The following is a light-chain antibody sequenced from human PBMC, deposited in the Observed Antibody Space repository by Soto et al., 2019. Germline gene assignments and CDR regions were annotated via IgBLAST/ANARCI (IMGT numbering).Light chain of an antibody. CDR3: QQYDDLPRT. CDR1: QDISNY. Sequence: DVQMTQSPSSLSASVGDRVTITCRASQDISNYLNWYQQKPGKAPKLLIYDASNLKTEVPSRFSGSGSGTDFTFTISSLQPEDIATYYCQQYDDLPRTFGGGTKVEIK. J-gene: IGKJ4*01. V-gene: IGKV1-33*01. CDR2: DAS.